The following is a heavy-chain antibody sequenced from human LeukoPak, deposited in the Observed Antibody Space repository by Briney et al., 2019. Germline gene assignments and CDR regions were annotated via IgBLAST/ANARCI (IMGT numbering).Heavy chain of an antibody. CDR3: AKDGAIFGVPITRGGMDV. J-gene: IGHJ6*02. Sequence: GGSLRLSCGASGFKFDEYAMHWVRQVPGQGLEWVSGITWNSGSVGYADSVRGRFTISRDNAKNSLYLQMNSLRPEDTALYYCAKDGAIFGVPITRGGMDVWGQGTTVTVSS. D-gene: IGHD3-3*01. CDR2: ITWNSGSV. CDR1: GFKFDEYA. V-gene: IGHV3-9*01.